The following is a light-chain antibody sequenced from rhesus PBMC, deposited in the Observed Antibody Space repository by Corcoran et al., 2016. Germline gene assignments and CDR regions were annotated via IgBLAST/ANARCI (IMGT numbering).Light chain of an antibody. CDR3: QQYNSLPLT. V-gene: IGKV3-42*03. Sequence: EIGMMQSPATLSLSPGERATISCRASQSVTSNLAWYKQKPGQAPSLLIYETSKRATVIPDRFSGSGSGTDFTLTISSLEPEDFAVYCCQQYNSLPLTFGGGTKVEIK. J-gene: IGKJ4*01. CDR1: QSVTSN. CDR2: ETS.